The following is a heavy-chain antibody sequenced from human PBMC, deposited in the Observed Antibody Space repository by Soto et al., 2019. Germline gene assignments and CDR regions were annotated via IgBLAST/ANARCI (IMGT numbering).Heavy chain of an antibody. D-gene: IGHD6-13*01. CDR3: AGDSPSQQPNHRWGGGYMDV. J-gene: IGHJ6*03. CDR2: IYFSGST. CDR1: GGSISNGGYY. V-gene: IGHV4-31*11. Sequence: QLQLQESGPGLVKPSQTLSLTCAVSGGSISNGGYYWSWIRQHPGKGLEWIGSIYFSGSTYYNPSLKSRVTIAVATPKNQFSLKRSSVTAPDTAVYCCAGDSPSQQPNHRWGGGYMDVWGKGTAVTVSS.